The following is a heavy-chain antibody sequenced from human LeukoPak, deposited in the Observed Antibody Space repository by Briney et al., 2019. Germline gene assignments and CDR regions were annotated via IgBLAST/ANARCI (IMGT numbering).Heavy chain of an antibody. CDR2: IRYDGSKK. D-gene: IGHD4-17*01. V-gene: IGHV3-30*02. J-gene: IGHJ6*03. Sequence: GGSLRLSCAASGFTFSSYGLHWVRQAPGKGLEWVAFIRYDGSKKFYADSVKGRFTISRDNSKNTLYLQMNSLRADDTAVYFCATDGENKDYYSYYYMDVWGKGTTVIISS. CDR3: ATDGENKDYYSYYYMDV. CDR1: GFTFSSYG.